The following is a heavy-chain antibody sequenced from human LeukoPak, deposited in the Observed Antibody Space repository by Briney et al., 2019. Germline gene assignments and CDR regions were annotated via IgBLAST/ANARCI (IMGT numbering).Heavy chain of an antibody. Sequence: SQTLSLTCTVSGGSIGSSDYYWSWIRQPPGKGLEWIGYIFYSGTTHYNPSLRSRVTISVDTSKNQFSLKLSSVTAADTAVYYCARDSVAAIGTGYYYYGMDVWGQGTTVTVSS. V-gene: IGHV4-30-4*01. CDR2: IFYSGTT. CDR1: GGSIGSSDYY. D-gene: IGHD1-1*01. J-gene: IGHJ6*02. CDR3: ARDSVAAIGTGYYYYGMDV.